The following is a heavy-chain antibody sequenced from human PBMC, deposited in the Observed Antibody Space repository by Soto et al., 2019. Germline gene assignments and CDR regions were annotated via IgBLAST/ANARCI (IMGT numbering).Heavy chain of an antibody. CDR2: IYYSGST. J-gene: IGHJ5*02. Sequence: SETLFLTCTVSGGSISRGDYYWSWIRQPPGKGLAWIGYIYYSGSTYYNPSLKSRVTISVDRSKNQFSLKLSSVTAADTGVYYCVRDTSDGSSHYFPWGQRTLVTVSS. V-gene: IGHV4-30-4*01. CDR3: VRDTSDGSSHYFP. D-gene: IGHD3-22*01. CDR1: GGSISRGDYY.